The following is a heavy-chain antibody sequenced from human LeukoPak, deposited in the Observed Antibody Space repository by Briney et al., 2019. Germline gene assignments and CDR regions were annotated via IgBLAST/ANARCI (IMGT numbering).Heavy chain of an antibody. V-gene: IGHV1-69*02. CDR2: IIPILGIA. D-gene: IGHD3-3*01. CDR3: ARGTYYDFWSGGKHYYYYYMDV. CDR1: GGTFSSYT. Sequence: SVKVSCKASGGTFSSYTISWVRQAPGQGLEWMGRIIPILGIANYAQKFQGRVTITADKSTSTAYMELSSLRSEDTAVYYCARGTYYDFWSGGKHYYYYYMDVWGKGTTVTVSS. J-gene: IGHJ6*03.